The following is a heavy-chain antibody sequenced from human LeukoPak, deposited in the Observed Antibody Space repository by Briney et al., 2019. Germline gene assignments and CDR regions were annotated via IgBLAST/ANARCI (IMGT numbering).Heavy chain of an antibody. V-gene: IGHV4-39*07. J-gene: IGHJ1*01. CDR2: IYYSGST. CDR1: GGSISSSSYY. CDR3: ARGEGNDCGGDCYGYFQH. Sequence: SETLSLTCTVSGGSISSSSYYWGWIRQPPGKGLEWIGSIYYSGSTNYNPSLKSRVTISVDTSKNQFSLKLTSVTAADTAVYYCARGEGNDCGGDCYGYFQHWGQGTLVTVSS. D-gene: IGHD2-21*02.